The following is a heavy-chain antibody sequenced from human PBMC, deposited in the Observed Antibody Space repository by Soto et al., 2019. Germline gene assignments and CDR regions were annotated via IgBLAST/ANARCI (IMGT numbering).Heavy chain of an antibody. CDR2: IHPGGQTI. V-gene: IGHV3-48*03. J-gene: IGHJ4*02. D-gene: IGHD5-18*01. CDR1: GFTFSSSE. Sequence: GGSLRLSCAASGFTFSSSEMYWVRQAPGKGLEWISYIHPGGQTIFYAESVKGRFTISRDNAKHSVYLQMNSLRAEDTAVYYCAKGSGYSYGYLDYWGQGTLVTVSS. CDR3: AKGSGYSYGYLDY.